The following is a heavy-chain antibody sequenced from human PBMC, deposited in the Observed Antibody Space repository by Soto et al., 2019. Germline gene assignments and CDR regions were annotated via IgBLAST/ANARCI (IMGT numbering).Heavy chain of an antibody. Sequence: NPSETLSLTCTVSGGSISSGGYYWSWIRQHPGKGLEWIGYIYYSGSTYYNPSLKSRVTISVDTSKNQFSLKLSSVTAADTAVYYCARDEGSGYHYMDVWGKGTTVTVSS. CDR1: GGSISSGGYY. CDR2: IYYSGST. CDR3: ARDEGSGYHYMDV. V-gene: IGHV4-31*03. J-gene: IGHJ6*03. D-gene: IGHD3-3*01.